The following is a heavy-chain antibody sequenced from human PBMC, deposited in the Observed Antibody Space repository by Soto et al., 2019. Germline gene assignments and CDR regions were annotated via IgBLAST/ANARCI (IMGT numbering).Heavy chain of an antibody. V-gene: IGHV4-4*02. D-gene: IGHD4-17*01. CDR1: GASINSNNW. CDR2: MYHSGSS. Sequence: QVRLHESGPGLVKPSGTLSLTCAVSGASINSNNWWSWVRQPPGKGLEWIGEMYHSGSSKYNASLTSRVTISVDTSKNQFSLKLTSVTAADTAVYYCAKFAVTTRGAFDYWGQGTLVTVSS. CDR3: AKFAVTTRGAFDY. J-gene: IGHJ4*02.